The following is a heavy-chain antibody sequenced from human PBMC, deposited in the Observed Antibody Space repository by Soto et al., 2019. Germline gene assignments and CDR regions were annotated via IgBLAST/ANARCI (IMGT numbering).Heavy chain of an antibody. J-gene: IGHJ6*02. CDR3: AQTPADGEVYYYYGMDV. CDR2: IFSNDEK. D-gene: IGHD3-3*01. V-gene: IGHV2-26*01. CDR1: GFSLSNARMG. Sequence: QVTLKESGPVLVKPTETLTLTCTVSGFSLSNARMGVSWIRQPPGKALEWLAHIFSNDEKSYSTSLKSRLTISKDTSKSQVVLTMTNMDPVDTATYYCAQTPADGEVYYYYGMDVWGQGTTVTVSS.